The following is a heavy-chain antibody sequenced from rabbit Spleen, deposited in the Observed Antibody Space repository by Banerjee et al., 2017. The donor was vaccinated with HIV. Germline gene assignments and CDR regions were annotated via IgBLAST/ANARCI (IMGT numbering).Heavy chain of an antibody. D-gene: IGHD6-1*01. J-gene: IGHJ4*01. Sequence: QEQLEESGGDLVKPGASLTLSCTASGFSFSGNYYMCWVRQAPGKGLEWIACIYTGSRDNTFYATWAKGRFTISKTSSTTVTLQMPSLTAADTATYFCARADSSSYGYGMYLWGPGTLVTVS. CDR2: IYTGSRDNT. CDR3: ARADSSSYGYGMYL. CDR1: GFSFSGNYY. V-gene: IGHV1S45*01.